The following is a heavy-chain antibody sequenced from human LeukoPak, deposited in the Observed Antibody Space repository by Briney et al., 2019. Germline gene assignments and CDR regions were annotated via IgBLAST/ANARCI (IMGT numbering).Heavy chain of an antibody. V-gene: IGHV4-59*01. CDR3: ARGSNWYGS. CDR2: IYYSGST. CDR1: GGSISSNY. Sequence: SETLSLTWTVSGGSISSNYWSWIRQPPGKGLEWIGYIYYSGSTNYNPSLKSRVTISVDTSKNQFSLKLSSVTAADTAVYFCARGSNWYGSWGQGTLVTVSS. J-gene: IGHJ5*01.